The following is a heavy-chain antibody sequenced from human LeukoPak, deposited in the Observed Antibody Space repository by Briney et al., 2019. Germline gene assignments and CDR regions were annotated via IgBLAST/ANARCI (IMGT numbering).Heavy chain of an antibody. Sequence: ASVNVSCKVSGYTLTELSMHWVRQAPGKGLEWMGGFDPEDGETIYAQKFQGRVTMTEDTSTDTAYMELSSLRSEDTAVYYCATPARPHYYGSFDPWGQGTLVTVSS. V-gene: IGHV1-24*01. CDR2: FDPEDGET. J-gene: IGHJ5*02. D-gene: IGHD3-10*01. CDR1: GYTLTELS. CDR3: ATPARPHYYGSFDP.